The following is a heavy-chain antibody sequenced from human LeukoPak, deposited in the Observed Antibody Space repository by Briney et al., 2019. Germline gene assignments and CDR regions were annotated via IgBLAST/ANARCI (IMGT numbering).Heavy chain of an antibody. CDR2: ISGSGGST. CDR3: AKERRDGYTLDY. J-gene: IGHJ4*02. V-gene: IGHV3-23*01. D-gene: IGHD5-24*01. Sequence: GGTLRLSCAASGFTFSSYGMSWVRQAPGKGLEWVSAISGSGGSTYYADSVKGRFTISRDNSKNTLYLQMNSLRAEDTAVYYCAKERRDGYTLDYWGQGTLVTVSS. CDR1: GFTFSSYG.